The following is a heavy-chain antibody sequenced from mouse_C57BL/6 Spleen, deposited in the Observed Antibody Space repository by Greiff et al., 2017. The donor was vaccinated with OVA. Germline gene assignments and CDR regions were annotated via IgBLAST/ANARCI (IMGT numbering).Heavy chain of an antibody. CDR1: GYAFSSSW. J-gene: IGHJ1*03. Sequence: QVQLQQSGPELVKPGASVKISCKASGYAFSSSWMNWVKQRPGKGLEWIGRIYPGDGDTNYNGKFKGKATLTADKSSSTAYMQLSSLTSEDSAVYFCARRSYYYGSSPDWYFDVWGTGTTVTVSS. CDR3: ARRSYYYGSSPDWYFDV. D-gene: IGHD1-1*01. CDR2: IYPGDGDT. V-gene: IGHV1-82*01.